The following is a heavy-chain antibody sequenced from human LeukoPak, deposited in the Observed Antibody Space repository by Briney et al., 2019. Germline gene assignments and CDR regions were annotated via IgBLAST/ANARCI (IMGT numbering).Heavy chain of an antibody. CDR2: ISYDGSNK. CDR1: GFTFSSYA. Sequence: PGGSLRLSCAASGFTFSSYAMHWVRQAPGKGLEWVAVISYDGSNKYYADSVKGRFTISRDHSQNTLYLQMNSLRAEDTAVYYCAKEIVPMRFGELNPFDYWGQGTLVTVSS. J-gene: IGHJ4*02. V-gene: IGHV3-30*01. D-gene: IGHD3-10*01. CDR3: AKEIVPMRFGELNPFDY.